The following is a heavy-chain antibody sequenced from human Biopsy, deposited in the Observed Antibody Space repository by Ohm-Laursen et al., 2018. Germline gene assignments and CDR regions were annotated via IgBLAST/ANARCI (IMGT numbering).Heavy chain of an antibody. CDR1: GYTFTGYH. J-gene: IGHJ4*02. D-gene: IGHD4-17*01. Sequence: ASVKVSCKVSGYTFTGYHVHWVRQAPGQGLEWMGWINTYSGNTNYGKKFHDRVIMTSDTSTSTAYLEHRSLRSDDTAVYYCARDYYPYVDYLKDVPLCDSWGQGTLVTVSS. CDR3: ARDYYPYVDYLKDVPLCDS. V-gene: IGHV1-18*04. CDR2: INTYSGNT.